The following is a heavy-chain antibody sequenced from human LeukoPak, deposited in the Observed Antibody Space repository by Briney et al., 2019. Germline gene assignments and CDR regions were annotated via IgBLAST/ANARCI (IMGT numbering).Heavy chain of an antibody. D-gene: IGHD3-10*01. V-gene: IGHV1-2*02. CDR2: INPNSGGT. CDR3: ARDRYYGSGSYNNYYYYMDV. Sequence: ASAKVSCKASGYTFTGYYMHWVRQAPGQGLEWMGWINPNSGGTNYAQKFQGRVTMTRDTSISTAYMELSRLRSDDTAVYYCARDRYYGSGSYNNYYYYMDVWGKGTTVTVSS. J-gene: IGHJ6*03. CDR1: GYTFTGYY.